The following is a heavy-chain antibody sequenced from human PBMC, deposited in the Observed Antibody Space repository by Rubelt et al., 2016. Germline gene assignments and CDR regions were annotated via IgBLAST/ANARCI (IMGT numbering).Heavy chain of an antibody. V-gene: IGHV4-38-2*02. D-gene: IGHD3-22*01. J-gene: IGHJ4*02. CDR3: AGDRGDSTGRIDC. CDR2: IHHSGSI. Sequence: QVQLQESGPGLVKPSETLSLTCTVSGYSISSGNYWGWVRQPPGKGLEWIGSIHHSGSISYNPSLKSRVTVSVDTSKNQFSLRVKYVTAADTAVYYCAGDRGDSTGRIDCWGQGTLVSVSS. CDR1: GYSISSGNY.